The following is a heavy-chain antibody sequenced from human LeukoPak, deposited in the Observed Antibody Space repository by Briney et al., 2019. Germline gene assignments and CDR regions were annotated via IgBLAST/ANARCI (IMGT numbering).Heavy chain of an antibody. V-gene: IGHV3-20*04. CDR1: GFTFDDYG. J-gene: IGHJ4*02. D-gene: IGHD4-17*01. CDR2: INWNGGST. CDR3: ARAVYGDYPRLSLFDY. Sequence: GGSLRLSCAASGFTFDDYGMSWVRQAPGKELEWVSGINWNGGSTGYADSVKGRFTISRDNAKNSLYLQMNSLRAEDTALYYCARAVYGDYPRLSLFDYWGQGTLVTVSS.